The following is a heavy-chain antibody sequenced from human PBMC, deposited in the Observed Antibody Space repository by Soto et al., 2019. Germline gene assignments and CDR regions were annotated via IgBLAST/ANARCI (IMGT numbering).Heavy chain of an antibody. CDR1: GFTFSSYA. CDR2: ISYDGSNK. CDR3: ARDTGEQGSRFSYYFDY. D-gene: IGHD6-13*01. J-gene: IGHJ4*02. V-gene: IGHV3-30-3*01. Sequence: PGGSLRLSCAASGFTFSSYAMHWVRQAPGKGLEWVAVISYDGSNKYYADSVKGRFTISRDNSKNTLYLQMNSLRAEDTAVYYCARDTGEQGSRFSYYFDYWGQGTLVTVSS.